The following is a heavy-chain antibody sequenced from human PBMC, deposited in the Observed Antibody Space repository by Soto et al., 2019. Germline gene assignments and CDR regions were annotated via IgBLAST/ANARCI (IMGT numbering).Heavy chain of an antibody. V-gene: IGHV4-31*03. CDR2: IYYSGST. Sequence: TLSLTCTVSGGSISSGGYYWSWIRQHPGKGLEWIGYIYYSGSTYYNPSLKSRVTISVDTSKNQFSLKLSSVTAADTAVYYCARAYYDSSGYNWFDPWGQGTLVTVSS. CDR1: GGSISSGGYY. J-gene: IGHJ5*02. CDR3: ARAYYDSSGYNWFDP. D-gene: IGHD3-22*01.